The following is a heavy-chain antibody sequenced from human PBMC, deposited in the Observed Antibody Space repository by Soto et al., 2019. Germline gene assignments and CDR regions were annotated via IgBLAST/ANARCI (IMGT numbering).Heavy chain of an antibody. CDR1: GFNFTSYA. V-gene: IGHV3-30*03. Sequence: GGSLRLSCAASGFNFTSYAMHGVRQAPGKGLAWVAVVSYEGNHQHYVDSVKGRFIISRDNANNTLYLQVNSLRAEDTAVYYCAASLEWTLSWIEYWGLGALVTVSS. D-gene: IGHD3-3*01. CDR2: VSYEGNHQ. CDR3: AASLEWTLSWIEY. J-gene: IGHJ4*02.